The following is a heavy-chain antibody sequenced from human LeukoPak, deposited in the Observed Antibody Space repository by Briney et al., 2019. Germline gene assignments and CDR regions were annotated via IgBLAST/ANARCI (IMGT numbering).Heavy chain of an antibody. CDR1: DYSTSSGYY. CDR2: IHHSGST. J-gene: IGHJ5*02. Sequence: PSETLSLSCTVADYSTSSGYYWGWIRQPPGKGLEWIESIHHSGSTYYNPSLETRVTISVDTSKNQFSLRLRSVTAADTAMYYCARQAAAGSEPKFDPWGQGVLVTVSS. CDR3: ARQAAAGSEPKFDP. D-gene: IGHD6-13*01. V-gene: IGHV4-38-2*02.